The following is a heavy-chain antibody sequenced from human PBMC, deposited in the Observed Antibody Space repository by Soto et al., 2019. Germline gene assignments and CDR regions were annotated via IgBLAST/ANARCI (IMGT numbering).Heavy chain of an antibody. CDR2: INPSGST. CDR3: ARDPGIAAAGNNWFDP. V-gene: IGHV4-34*01. Sequence: QVQLQQWGAGLLKPSETLSLTCAVYGGSFSGYYWSWIRQPPGKGLAWIGEINPSGSTNYNPSRKSRVTISVDTSKNQCSLKLSSVTAADTAVYYCARDPGIAAAGNNWFDPWGQGTLVTVSS. D-gene: IGHD6-13*01. J-gene: IGHJ5*02. CDR1: GGSFSGYY.